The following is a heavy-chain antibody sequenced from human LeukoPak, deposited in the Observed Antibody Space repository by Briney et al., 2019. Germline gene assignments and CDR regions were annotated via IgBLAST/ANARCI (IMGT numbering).Heavy chain of an antibody. J-gene: IGHJ6*02. CDR2: IHSGST. V-gene: IGHV4-59*01. D-gene: IGHD1-26*01. Sequence: SETLSLTCTVSGGSISSYYWNWIPQPPGKGLEWVGYIHSGSTNYNPSLKSRVTISVDTSKNQFSLKLSSVTAADTAVYYCARRPWGGMDVWGQGTTVTVSS. CDR3: ARRPWGGMDV. CDR1: GGSISSYY.